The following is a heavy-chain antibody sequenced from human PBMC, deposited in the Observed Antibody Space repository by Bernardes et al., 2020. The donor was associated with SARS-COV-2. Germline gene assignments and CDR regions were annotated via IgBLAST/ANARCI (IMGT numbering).Heavy chain of an antibody. CDR1: GGSISSYY. CDR2: IYYSGST. J-gene: IGHJ6*03. D-gene: IGHD3-3*01. CDR3: ARESKSGYYLWRAVSYYYYMDV. V-gene: IGHV4-59*01. Sequence: SETLSLTCTVSGGSISSYYWSWIRQPPGKGLEWIGYIYYSGSTNYNPSLKSRVTISVDTSKNQFSLKLSSVTAADTAVYYCARESKSGYYLWRAVSYYYYMDVWGKGTTVTVSS.